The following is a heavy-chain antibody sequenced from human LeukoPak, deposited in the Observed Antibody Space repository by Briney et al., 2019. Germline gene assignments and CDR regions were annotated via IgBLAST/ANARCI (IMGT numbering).Heavy chain of an antibody. CDR1: GGSFSGYY. CDR3: ARYGYDSSGYHFDY. Sequence: SETLSLTCAVYGGSFSGYYWSWIRQPAGKGLEWIGRIYTSGSTNYNPSLKSRVTISVDTSKNQFSLKLSSVTAADTAVYYCARYGYDSSGYHFDYWGQGTLVTVSS. CDR2: IYTSGST. V-gene: IGHV4-59*10. J-gene: IGHJ4*02. D-gene: IGHD3-22*01.